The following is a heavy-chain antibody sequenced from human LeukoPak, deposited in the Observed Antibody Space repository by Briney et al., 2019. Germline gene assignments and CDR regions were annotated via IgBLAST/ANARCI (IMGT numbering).Heavy chain of an antibody. J-gene: IGHJ3*02. D-gene: IGHD3-10*01. CDR2: IYYSGNT. V-gene: IGHV4-31*03. Sequence: SETLSLTCTVSGDSIFSASYYWGWLRQHPGTGLEWIGFIYYSGNTYYSSSLKSRITISIDTSKNQFSLSRSSVTVADTAVYYCAREGTAHAFDIWGQGTMVTVSS. CDR3: AREGTAHAFDI. CDR1: GDSIFSASYY.